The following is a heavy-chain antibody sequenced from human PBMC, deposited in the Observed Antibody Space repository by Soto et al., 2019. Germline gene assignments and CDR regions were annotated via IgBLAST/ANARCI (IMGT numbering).Heavy chain of an antibody. J-gene: IGHJ4*02. D-gene: IGHD3-9*01. V-gene: IGHV4-39*01. CDR1: GGSISTGGSISNNY. CDR2: IYYSGST. Sequence: LSLTCSVSGGSISTGGSISNNYWSWIRQPAGKGLEWIGSIYYSGSTYYNPSLKSRVTISVDTSKNQFSLKLSSVTAADTAVYYCAATRGYFDWLFDYWGQGTLVTV. CDR3: AATRGYFDWLFDY.